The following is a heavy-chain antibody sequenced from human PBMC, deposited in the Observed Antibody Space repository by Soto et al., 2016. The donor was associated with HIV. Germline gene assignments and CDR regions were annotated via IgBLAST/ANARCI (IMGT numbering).Heavy chain of an antibody. CDR3: ARAITMIGGYFDY. V-gene: IGHV1-2*02. CDR1: GYTFTGYY. CDR2: INPSGGGT. Sequence: QVQLMQSGAEVKKPGASVKVSCKASGYTFTGYYLHWVRQAPGQGLEWMGWINPSGGGTNYAQKFQGRVTMTRDTSISTAYMELSRLRSDDTAVYYCARAITMIGGYFDYWDRGTLVTVSS. J-gene: IGHJ4*02. D-gene: IGHD3-22*01.